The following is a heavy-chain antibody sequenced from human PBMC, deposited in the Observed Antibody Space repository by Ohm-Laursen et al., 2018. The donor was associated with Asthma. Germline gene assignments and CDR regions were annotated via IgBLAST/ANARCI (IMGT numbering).Heavy chain of an antibody. Sequence: SSLRLSCAASGFTFRSYAMHWVRQAPGKGLEGVAVGGGYYDGGLKYYADSVNGRFTVSRDDSKNTLYLQMNSLRPDDTAVYYCARDVMEWYLPAFDFWGQGTLVTVSS. CDR3: ARDVMEWYLPAFDF. CDR2: GGGYYDGGLK. CDR1: GFTFRSYA. V-gene: IGHV3-30-3*01. J-gene: IGHJ4*02. D-gene: IGHD3-3*01.